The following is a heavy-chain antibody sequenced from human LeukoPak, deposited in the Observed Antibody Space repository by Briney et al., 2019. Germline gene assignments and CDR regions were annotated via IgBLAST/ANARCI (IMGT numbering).Heavy chain of an antibody. D-gene: IGHD1-26*01. CDR1: GGSISSYY. J-gene: IGHJ6*03. CDR3: ARDWSYSGSYRLSYYYYMDV. V-gene: IGHV4-4*07. Sequence: SETLSLTCTVSGGSISSYYWSWIRQPAGKGLEWIGRIYTSGSTNYNPSLKSQVTMSVDTSKNQFSLKLSSVTAADTAVYYCARDWSYSGSYRLSYYYYMDVWGKGTTVTVSS. CDR2: IYTSGST.